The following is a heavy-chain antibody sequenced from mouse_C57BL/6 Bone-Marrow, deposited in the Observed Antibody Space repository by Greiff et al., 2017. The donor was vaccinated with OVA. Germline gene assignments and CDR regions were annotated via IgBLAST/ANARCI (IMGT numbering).Heavy chain of an antibody. V-gene: IGHV1-19*01. J-gene: IGHJ3*01. CDR3: ARALAGPWFAY. CDR2: INPYNGGT. Sequence: VQLQQSGPVLVKPGASVKMSCKASGYTFTDYYMNWVKQSHGKSLEWIGVINPYNGGTSYNQKFKGKATLTVDKSSSTAYMELNSLTSEDSAVYYCARALAGPWFAYWGQGTLVTVSA. CDR1: GYTFTDYY. D-gene: IGHD1-1*01.